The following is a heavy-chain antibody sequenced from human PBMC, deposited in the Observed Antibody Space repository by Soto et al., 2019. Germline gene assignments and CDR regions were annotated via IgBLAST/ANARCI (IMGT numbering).Heavy chain of an antibody. J-gene: IGHJ6*02. CDR1: GYTFTGYY. CDR3: ARAMKSNYRRYYYYGMDV. Sequence: ASVKVSCKASGYTFTGYYMHWVRQAPGQGLEWMGWINPNSGGTNYAQKFQGWVTMTRDTSISTAYMELSRLRSDDTAVYYCARAMKSNYRRYYYYGMDVWGQGTTVTVSS. D-gene: IGHD4-4*01. V-gene: IGHV1-2*04. CDR2: INPNSGGT.